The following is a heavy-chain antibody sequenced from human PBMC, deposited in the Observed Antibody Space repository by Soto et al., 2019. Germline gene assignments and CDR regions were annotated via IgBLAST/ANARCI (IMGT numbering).Heavy chain of an antibody. Sequence: ASVKVSCKASGGTFSSYAISWVRQAPGQGLEWMGGIIPIFGTANYAQKFQGRVTITADESTSTAYMELSSLRSEDTAVYYCASPTYCGGDRYPAAYFQHWGQRTLVTVSS. D-gene: IGHD2-21*02. CDR2: IIPIFGTA. J-gene: IGHJ1*01. V-gene: IGHV1-69*13. CDR1: GGTFSSYA. CDR3: ASPTYCGGDRYPAAYFQH.